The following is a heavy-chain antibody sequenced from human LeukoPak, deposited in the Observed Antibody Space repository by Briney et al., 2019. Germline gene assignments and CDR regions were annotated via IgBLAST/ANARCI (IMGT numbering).Heavy chain of an antibody. CDR2: ISSSSSYI. J-gene: IGHJ4*02. CDR1: GFTFRSYA. Sequence: GGSLRLSCAASGFTFRSYAMSWVRQAPGKGLEWVSSISSSSSYIYYADSVKGRFTISRDNAKNSLYLQMNSLRAEDTAVYYCARATLRWELQAFDYWGQGTLVTVSS. D-gene: IGHD1-26*01. V-gene: IGHV3-21*01. CDR3: ARATLRWELQAFDY.